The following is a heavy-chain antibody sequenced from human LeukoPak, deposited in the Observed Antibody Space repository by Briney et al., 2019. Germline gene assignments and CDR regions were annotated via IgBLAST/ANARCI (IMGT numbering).Heavy chain of an antibody. CDR2: IYTSGST. J-gene: IGHJ4*02. D-gene: IGHD6-19*01. Sequence: PSETLSLTCTVSGGSISSGSYYWSWLRHPAGKGLEWIGRIYTSGSTNYNPSLKSRVTISVDTSKNQFSLKLSSVTAADTAVYYCARDPYSSGWYDYWGQGTLVTVSS. V-gene: IGHV4-61*02. CDR1: GGSISSGSYY. CDR3: ARDPYSSGWYDY.